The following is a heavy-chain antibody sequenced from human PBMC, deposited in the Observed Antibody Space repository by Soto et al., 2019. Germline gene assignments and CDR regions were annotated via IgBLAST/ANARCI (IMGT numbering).Heavy chain of an antibody. D-gene: IGHD2-2*01. CDR1: GGTFGSYT. V-gene: IGHV1-69*06. J-gene: IGHJ6*02. CDR2: IIPMSGTA. Sequence: QVHLVQSGAEVKKPGSSVKVSCTASGGTFGSYTVTWVRQAPGQGLEWMGEIIPMSGTASYAQKFQGRATLTADNSTTTAHMELRSLSSDDTAVYFCARQRSMPPHFYAGMDVWGQGTTVTVSS. CDR3: ARQRSMPPHFYAGMDV.